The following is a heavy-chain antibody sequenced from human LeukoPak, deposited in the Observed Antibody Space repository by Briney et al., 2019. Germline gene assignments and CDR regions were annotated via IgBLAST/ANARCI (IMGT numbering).Heavy chain of an antibody. V-gene: IGHV3-30*18. J-gene: IGHJ4*02. CDR3: AKEMKPWMHFDY. D-gene: IGHD5-12*01. CDR1: GYTFTSYY. CDR2: ISHDGSNT. Sequence: SCKASGYTFTSYYVHWVRQAPGKGLEWVAVISHDGSNTDYTDSVKGRFTISRDNSKNTLYLQMNSLRAEDTAVYYCAKEMKPWMHFDYWGQGTLVTVSS.